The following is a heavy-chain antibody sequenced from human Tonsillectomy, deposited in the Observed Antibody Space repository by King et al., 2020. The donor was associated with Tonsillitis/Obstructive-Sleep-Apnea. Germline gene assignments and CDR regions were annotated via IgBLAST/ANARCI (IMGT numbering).Heavy chain of an antibody. CDR2: IYYSGST. D-gene: IGHD6-6*01. CDR3: ASRGLGSSSALDY. Sequence: LPLQESGPGLVKPSETLSLTCTVSGGSISVSSYYWGWIRPPPGKGLEWIGSIYYSGSTYYNPSLKSRVTISVDTSKNQFSLKLSSVTAADTAVYYCASRGLGSSSALDYWGQGTLVTVSS. J-gene: IGHJ4*02. V-gene: IGHV4-39*01. CDR1: GGSISVSSYY.